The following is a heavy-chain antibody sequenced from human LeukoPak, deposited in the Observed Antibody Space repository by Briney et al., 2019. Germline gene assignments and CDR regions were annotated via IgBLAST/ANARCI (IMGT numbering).Heavy chain of an antibody. Sequence: GGSLRLSCAASGFTFSSYAMSWVRQAPRKALEWVSAISGRGGSTNYADSVKGRFTIFRDNSKNTLYLQMNSLRAEDTAVYYCAKNNAFWSGYSLDYWGQGTLVTVSS. D-gene: IGHD3-3*01. CDR2: ISGRGGST. CDR1: GFTFSSYA. J-gene: IGHJ4*02. V-gene: IGHV3-23*01. CDR3: AKNNAFWSGYSLDY.